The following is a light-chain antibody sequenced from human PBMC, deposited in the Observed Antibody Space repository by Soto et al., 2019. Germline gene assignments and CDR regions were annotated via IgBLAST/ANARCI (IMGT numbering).Light chain of an antibody. Sequence: EIVLTQSPGTLSLSPGERATLSCRASQSVSNNYLAWCQQTSGQAPRLLIYGASRRATGIPDRFSGSGSGTDFTLTISRLEPEDFAVYYCQQYDNWPRTFGQGTKVDIK. J-gene: IGKJ1*01. V-gene: IGKV3-20*01. CDR3: QQYDNWPRT. CDR1: QSVSNNY. CDR2: GAS.